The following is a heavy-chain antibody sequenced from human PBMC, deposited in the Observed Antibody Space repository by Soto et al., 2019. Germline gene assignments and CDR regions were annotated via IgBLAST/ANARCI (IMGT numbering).Heavy chain of an antibody. J-gene: IGHJ6*02. Sequence: QVQLVESGGGVVQPGRSLRLSCAASGFTFSSYGMHWVRQAPGKGLEWVAVISYDGSNKYYADSVKGRFTISRDNSKNTLYLQMNSLRAEDTAVYYCAKDLYYYYGIDVWGQGTTVTVSS. CDR3: AKDLYYYYGIDV. V-gene: IGHV3-30*18. CDR2: ISYDGSNK. CDR1: GFTFSSYG.